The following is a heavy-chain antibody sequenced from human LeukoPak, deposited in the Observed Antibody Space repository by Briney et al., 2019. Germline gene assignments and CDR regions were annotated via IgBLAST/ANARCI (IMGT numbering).Heavy chain of an antibody. CDR3: ARLWFGELYAFDI. Sequence: ASVKVSCKASGYTFTGYYMHWVRQAPGQGLEWMGWINPNSGGTNYAQKFQGRVTMTRDTSISTAYMELRSLRSDDTAVYYCARLWFGELYAFDIWGPGTMVTVSS. CDR2: INPNSGGT. V-gene: IGHV1-2*02. J-gene: IGHJ3*02. D-gene: IGHD3-10*01. CDR1: GYTFTGYY.